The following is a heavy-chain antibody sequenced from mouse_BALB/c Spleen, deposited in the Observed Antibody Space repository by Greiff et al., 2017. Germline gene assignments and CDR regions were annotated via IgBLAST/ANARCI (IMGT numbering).Heavy chain of an antibody. CDR1: GFTFSSYT. Sequence: EVKLVESGGGLVQPGGSLKLSCAASGFTFSSYTMSWVRQTPEKRLEWVAYISNGGGSTYYPDTVKGRFTISRDNAKNTLYLQMSSLKSEDTAMYYCARQDYGVYALDYWGQGTSVTVSS. V-gene: IGHV5-12-2*01. CDR2: ISNGGGST. CDR3: ARQDYGVYALDY. J-gene: IGHJ4*01. D-gene: IGHD1-2*01.